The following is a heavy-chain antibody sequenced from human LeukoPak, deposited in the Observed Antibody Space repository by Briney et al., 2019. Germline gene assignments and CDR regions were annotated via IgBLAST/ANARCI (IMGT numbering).Heavy chain of an antibody. D-gene: IGHD6-19*01. CDR1: GFTFSSYE. J-gene: IGHJ3*02. CDR2: ISSSGSTI. CDR3: ARAPRGSGFSGGDAFDT. V-gene: IGHV3-48*03. Sequence: GGSLRLSCAASGFTFSSYEMNWVRQAPGKGLEWVSYISSSGSTIYYADSVKGRFTISRDNAKNSLYLQMNSLRAEDTAVYYCARAPRGSGFSGGDAFDTWGQGTMVTVSS.